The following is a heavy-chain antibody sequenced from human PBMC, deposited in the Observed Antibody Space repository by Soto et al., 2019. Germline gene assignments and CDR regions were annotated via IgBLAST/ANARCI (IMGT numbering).Heavy chain of an antibody. D-gene: IGHD4-17*01. Sequence: EVQLVESGGGLVQPGRSLRLSCAASGFTFDDYAMHWVRQAPGKGLEWVSGISWNSGSIGYADSVKGRFTISRDNAKNSLYLQMNSLRAEDTALYYCAKDLYGDYVWIFDYWGQGTLVTVSS. J-gene: IGHJ4*02. CDR2: ISWNSGSI. V-gene: IGHV3-9*01. CDR3: AKDLYGDYVWIFDY. CDR1: GFTFDDYA.